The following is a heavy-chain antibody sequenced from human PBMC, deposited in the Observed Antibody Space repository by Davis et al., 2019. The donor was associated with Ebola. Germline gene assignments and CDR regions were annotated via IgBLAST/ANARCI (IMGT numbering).Heavy chain of an antibody. D-gene: IGHD6-13*01. CDR2: IYSGGST. Sequence: PGGSLRLSCAASGFTVSSNYMSWVRQAPGKGLVWVSVIYSGGSTYYADSVKGRFTISRDNSKNTLYLQMNSLRAEDTAVYYCARGRAKYSSSWYEAEMDYWGQGTLVTVSS. CDR1: GFTVSSNY. J-gene: IGHJ4*02. V-gene: IGHV3-66*01. CDR3: ARGRAKYSSSWYEAEMDY.